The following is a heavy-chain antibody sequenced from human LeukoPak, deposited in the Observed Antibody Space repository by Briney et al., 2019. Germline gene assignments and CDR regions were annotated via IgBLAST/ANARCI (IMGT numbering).Heavy chain of an antibody. V-gene: IGHV3-30-3*01. CDR3: ARGQGLTVPAGDALDI. J-gene: IGHJ3*02. D-gene: IGHD4-17*01. Sequence: GTSLRLSCSASGFIFNTYAMHWVRQAPGKGLEWVALISYYGSNKFYADSVKGRFSISRDNSKNTLYLQMNSLRPEDTALYSCARGQGLTVPAGDALDIWGQGTMVTVSS. CDR1: GFIFNTYA. CDR2: ISYYGSNK.